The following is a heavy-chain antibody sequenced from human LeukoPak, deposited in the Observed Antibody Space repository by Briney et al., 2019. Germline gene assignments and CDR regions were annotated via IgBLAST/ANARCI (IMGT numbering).Heavy chain of an antibody. CDR2: ISGSGNNT. D-gene: IGHD4-17*01. V-gene: IGHV3-23*01. J-gene: IGHJ4*02. Sequence: GGSLRLSCAASGFTFNNYAMSWVRQAPGKGLEWVSTISGSGNNTYYADSVKGRFTISRDKYKNTLYLQMNSLRAEDTAVYYCAKDRGDYGDFVFDYWGQGTLVTVSS. CDR3: AKDRGDYGDFVFDY. CDR1: GFTFNNYA.